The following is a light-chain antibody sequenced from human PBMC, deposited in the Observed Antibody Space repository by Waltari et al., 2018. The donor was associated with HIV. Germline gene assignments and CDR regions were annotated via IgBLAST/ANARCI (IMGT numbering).Light chain of an antibody. CDR2: DNS. V-gene: IGLV1-40*01. Sequence: QSVLTQPPSVSGAPGQRVTIPCTGRRSNIGAGYHVHWYQQLPGTAPKLLIYDNSHRPSGVPARFSGSKSGTSASLAITGLQTEDEAEYYCQSYDSSLSGHVLFGGGTILTVL. CDR1: RSNIGAGYH. J-gene: IGLJ2*01. CDR3: QSYDSSLSGHVL.